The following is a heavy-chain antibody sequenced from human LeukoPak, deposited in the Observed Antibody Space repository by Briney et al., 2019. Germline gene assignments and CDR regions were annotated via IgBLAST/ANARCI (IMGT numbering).Heavy chain of an antibody. CDR1: GYTFTSYG. V-gene: IGHV1-18*01. J-gene: IGHJ6*02. Sequence: ASVKVSCKASGYTFTSYGISWVRQAPGQGLEWMGWISAYNGNTNYAQKLQGRVAMTTDTSTSTAYMELRSLRSDDTAVYYCARDYGDYQYYYYYGMDVWGQGTTVTVSS. CDR3: ARDYGDYQYYYYYGMDV. D-gene: IGHD4-17*01. CDR2: ISAYNGNT.